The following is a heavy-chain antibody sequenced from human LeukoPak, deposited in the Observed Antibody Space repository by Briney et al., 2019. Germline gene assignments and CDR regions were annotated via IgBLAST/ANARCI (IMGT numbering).Heavy chain of an antibody. CDR2: ISSSSSTI. J-gene: IGHJ4*02. D-gene: IGHD3-22*01. V-gene: IGHV3-48*01. CDR1: GFTFSSHS. Sequence: GGSLRLSCAASGFTFSSHSMNWVRQAPGKGLEWVSYISSSSSTIYYADSVKGRFTISRDNAKNSLYLQMNSLRAEDTAVYYCARGSTYYDSSGQVPFDYWGQGTLVTVSS. CDR3: ARGSTYYDSSGQVPFDY.